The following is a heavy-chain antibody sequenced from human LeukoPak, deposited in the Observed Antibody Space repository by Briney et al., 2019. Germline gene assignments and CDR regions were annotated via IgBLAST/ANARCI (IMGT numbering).Heavy chain of an antibody. CDR1: GYSFTNYG. J-gene: IGHJ4*02. D-gene: IGHD2-15*01. CDR3: ARAYCSAGSCYLDY. V-gene: IGHV1-18*01. Sequence: ASVKVSCKASGYSFTNYGVSWVRQAPGQGLEWMGWISAYSGNTDYAEKLQGRVTMTTDTSTSTAYMELRSLRSDDTAVYYCARAYCSAGSCYLDYWGQGTLVTVSA. CDR2: ISAYSGNT.